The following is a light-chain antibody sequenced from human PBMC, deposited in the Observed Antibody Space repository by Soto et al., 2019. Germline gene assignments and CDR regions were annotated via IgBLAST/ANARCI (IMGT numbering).Light chain of an antibody. V-gene: IGLV2-14*01. Sequence: QSVLTQPVFVSGSAGQAIAICCTGTSSDVGGYNYVSWYQQHPGKAPKLMIYDVSYWPSGVSNRSSASKSGNTASLTISGLQAEDEADYYCTSSTSSSTFFFGTGTKVTVL. J-gene: IGLJ1*01. CDR3: TSSTSSSTFF. CDR1: SSDVGGYNY. CDR2: DVS.